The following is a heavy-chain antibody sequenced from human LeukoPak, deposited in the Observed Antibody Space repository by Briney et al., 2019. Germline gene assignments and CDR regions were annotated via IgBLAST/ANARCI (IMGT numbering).Heavy chain of an antibody. V-gene: IGHV3-23*01. J-gene: IGHJ6*02. CDR3: STWAFYHGLDV. CDR2: ISGRGDTT. D-gene: IGHD2/OR15-2a*01. CDR1: GFTFSNYG. Sequence: PGGSLRLSCAGSGFTFSNYGMTWVRQAPGKGLEWVSAISGRGDTTRYGESVKGRFTVSRDNGKNSLFLQMDSLTSDDTALYYCSTWAFYHGLDVWGQGATVIVSS.